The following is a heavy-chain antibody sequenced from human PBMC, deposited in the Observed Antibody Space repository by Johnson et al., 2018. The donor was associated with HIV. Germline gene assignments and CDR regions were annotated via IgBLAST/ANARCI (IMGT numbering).Heavy chain of an antibody. CDR2: ISYDGSNK. D-gene: IGHD6-25*01. Sequence: QVQLVESGGGVVQPGRSLRLSCAASGFTFSSYGMHWVRQAPGKGLEWVAVISYDGSNKYYADSVRGRFTISRDNSKNTLYLQMNSLRAEDTAAYYCATIAAHGAAFDIWGQGTMVTVSS. CDR1: GFTFSSYG. J-gene: IGHJ3*02. V-gene: IGHV3-30*03. CDR3: ATIAAHGAAFDI.